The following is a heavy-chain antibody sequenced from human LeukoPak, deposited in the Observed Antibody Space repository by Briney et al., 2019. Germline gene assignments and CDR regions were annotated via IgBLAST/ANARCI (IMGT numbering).Heavy chain of an antibody. CDR2: INPSGGST. J-gene: IGHJ3*02. CDR1: GYTFTSYY. Sequence: VASVKVSCKTSGYTFTSYYMHWVQQAPGQGLEWMGIINPSGGSTSYAQKFQGRVTMTRDTSTSTVYMELSSLRSEDTAVYYCAREGLYSSGWDDAFDIWGQGTMVTVSS. CDR3: AREGLYSSGWDDAFDI. V-gene: IGHV1-46*01. D-gene: IGHD6-19*01.